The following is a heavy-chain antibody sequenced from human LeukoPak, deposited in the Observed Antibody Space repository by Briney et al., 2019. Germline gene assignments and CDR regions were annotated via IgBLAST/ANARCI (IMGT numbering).Heavy chain of an antibody. CDR2: ISGDGGST. J-gene: IGHJ4*02. CDR3: AKDWGAYYDSSGFYSGDFDY. CDR1: GFTFDDYA. D-gene: IGHD3-22*01. Sequence: GGSLRLSCAASGFTFDDYAMHWVRHAPGKGLEWVSLISGDGGSTYYADSVKGRFTISRDNSKNSLYLQMNSLRTEDTALYYCAKDWGAYYDSSGFYSGDFDYWGQETLVTVSS. V-gene: IGHV3-43*02.